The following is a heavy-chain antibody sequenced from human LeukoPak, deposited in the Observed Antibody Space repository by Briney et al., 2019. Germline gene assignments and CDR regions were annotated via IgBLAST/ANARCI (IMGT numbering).Heavy chain of an antibody. V-gene: IGHV3-21*01. CDR1: GFTFSTYN. CDR3: ARDAYSVDYYMDV. Sequence: PGGSLRLSCAASGFTFSTYNMNWVRQAPGKGLEWVSSITSSSSYIYYADSVKGRFTISRDNAKNSLYLQMNSLRAEDTAVYYCARDAYSVDYYMDVWGKGTTVTVSS. J-gene: IGHJ6*03. D-gene: IGHD2-21*01. CDR2: ITSSSSYI.